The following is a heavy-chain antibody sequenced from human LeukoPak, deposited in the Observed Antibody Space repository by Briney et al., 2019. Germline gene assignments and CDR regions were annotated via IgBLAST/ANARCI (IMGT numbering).Heavy chain of an antibody. Sequence: GGSLRLSCAASGSTLSSYAMSWVRQAPGKGLEWVSAISGSGGSTYYADSVKGRFTISRDNSKNTLYLQMNSLRAEDTAVYYCAKDYRIAAAGTLYYFDYWGQGTLVTVSS. J-gene: IGHJ4*02. CDR3: AKDYRIAAAGTLYYFDY. D-gene: IGHD6-13*01. CDR1: GSTLSSYA. CDR2: ISGSGGST. V-gene: IGHV3-23*01.